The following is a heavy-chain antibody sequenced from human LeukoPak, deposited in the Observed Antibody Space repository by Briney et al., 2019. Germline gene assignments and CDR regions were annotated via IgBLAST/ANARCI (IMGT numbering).Heavy chain of an antibody. Sequence: SETLSLTCTVSGGSFSSSSYYWGWIRQPPGKGLEWIGTIYYSGSTYYNPSLKSRVTISVDTSKNQFSLKLSSVTAADTAVYYCARSTWEPRDAFDIWGQGTMVTVSS. D-gene: IGHD1-26*01. CDR3: ARSTWEPRDAFDI. J-gene: IGHJ3*02. CDR1: GGSFSSSSYY. V-gene: IGHV4-39*01. CDR2: IYYSGST.